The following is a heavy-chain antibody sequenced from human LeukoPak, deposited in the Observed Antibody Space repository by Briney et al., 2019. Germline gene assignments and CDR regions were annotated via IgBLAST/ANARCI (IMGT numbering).Heavy chain of an antibody. D-gene: IGHD6-6*01. CDR3: ARDSSSIRYYYYYGMDV. Sequence: SETLSLTRAVYGGSFSGYYWSWLRQPPGKGLEWIGEINHSGSTNYNPSLKSRVTISVDTSKNQFSLKLSSVTAADTAVYYCARDSSSIRYYYYYGMDVWGQGTTVTVSS. J-gene: IGHJ6*02. V-gene: IGHV4-34*01. CDR1: GGSFSGYY. CDR2: INHSGST.